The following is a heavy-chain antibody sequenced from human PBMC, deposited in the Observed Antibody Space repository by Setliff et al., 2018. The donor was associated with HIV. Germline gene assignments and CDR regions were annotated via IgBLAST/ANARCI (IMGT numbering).Heavy chain of an antibody. CDR2: IWYDGSNK. J-gene: IGHJ4*02. D-gene: IGHD3-9*01. CDR1: GFTFSSYG. Sequence: PGGSLRLSCAASGFTFSSYGMHWVRQAPGKGLEWVAVIWYDGSNKYYADSVKGRFTISRDNSKNTLYLQMNSLRAEDTAVYYCARDISKDWYYFDYWGQGTLVTVSS. V-gene: IGHV3-33*01. CDR3: ARDISKDWYYFDY.